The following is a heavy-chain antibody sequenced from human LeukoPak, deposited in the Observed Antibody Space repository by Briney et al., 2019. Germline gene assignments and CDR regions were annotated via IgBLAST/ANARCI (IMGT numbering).Heavy chain of an antibody. V-gene: IGHV4-59*01. J-gene: IGHJ3*02. CDR2: IYYSGST. D-gene: IGHD5-18*01. CDR1: GGSISSYY. Sequence: ASETLSLTCTVSGGSISSYYWSWIRQPPGKGLEWIGYIYYSGSTNYNPSLKSRVTISVDTSKNQFSLKLSSVTAADTAVYYCARGGYSYNDAFDIRGQGTMVTVSS. CDR3: ARGGYSYNDAFDI.